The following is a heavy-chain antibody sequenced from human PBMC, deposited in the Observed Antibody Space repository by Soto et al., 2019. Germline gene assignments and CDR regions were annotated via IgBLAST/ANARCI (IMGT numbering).Heavy chain of an antibody. J-gene: IGHJ4*02. Sequence: EVPLVESGGGLVQPGESLRLSCAASGLTLSNFWVNWVRQAPGRGLVWVSHISVDGSVTNYADSVKGRFTISRDNAKNTVYLQMNSLRAEDTAVYYCARPYCSSASCYSPPDYWGQGTLVTVSS. D-gene: IGHD2-2*01. CDR1: GLTLSNFW. CDR3: ARPYCSSASCYSPPDY. CDR2: ISVDGSVT. V-gene: IGHV3-74*01.